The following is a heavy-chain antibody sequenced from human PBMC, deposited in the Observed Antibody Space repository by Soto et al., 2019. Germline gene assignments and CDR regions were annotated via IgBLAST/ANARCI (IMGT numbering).Heavy chain of an antibody. CDR2: ISYDGSNK. D-gene: IGHD3-9*01. J-gene: IGHJ6*02. Sequence: GGSLRLSCAASGFTFSSYAMHWVRQAPGKGLEWVAVISYDGSNKYYADSVKGRFTISRDNSKNTLYLQMNSLRAEDTAVYYCARDPNDILTGYYKLISYYGMDVWGQGTTVTVSS. CDR1: GFTFSSYA. CDR3: ARDPNDILTGYYKLISYYGMDV. V-gene: IGHV3-30-3*01.